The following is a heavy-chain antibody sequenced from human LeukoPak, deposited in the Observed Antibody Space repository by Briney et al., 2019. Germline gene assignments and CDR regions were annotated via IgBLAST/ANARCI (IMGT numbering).Heavy chain of an antibody. D-gene: IGHD1-26*01. CDR1: GFTFNSYS. CDR3: ARDCWELSALSCAFDI. V-gene: IGHV3-21*01. Sequence: GGSLRLSCAASGFTFNSYSMNWVRQAPGKGLEWVSSISGSNSYIYYADSVKGRFTISRDNAKNSLYLQMNSLRAKDTAVYYCARDCWELSALSCAFDIWGQGTMVTDSS. J-gene: IGHJ3*02. CDR2: ISGSNSYI.